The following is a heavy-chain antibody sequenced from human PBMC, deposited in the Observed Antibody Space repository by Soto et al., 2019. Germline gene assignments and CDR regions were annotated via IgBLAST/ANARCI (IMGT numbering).Heavy chain of an antibody. J-gene: IGHJ4*02. Sequence: QVQLVQSGAEVKKPGASVKVSCKASGYTFTNSYIHWVRQAPGQGLEWMALLNPNGGSTNYAQNFQGRVTVTWDTSTSTVYMELTSLTSEDTAVYYCARNLAAGDYWGQGTLVTVSS. D-gene: IGHD6-13*01. CDR2: LNPNGGST. CDR1: GYTFTNSY. CDR3: ARNLAAGDY. V-gene: IGHV1-46*01.